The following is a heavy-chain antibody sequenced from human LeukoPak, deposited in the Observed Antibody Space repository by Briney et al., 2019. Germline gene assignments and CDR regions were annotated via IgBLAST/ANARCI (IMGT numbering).Heavy chain of an antibody. CDR3: ARSTGFYTTYSMDV. CDR1: GDSMGNYY. V-gene: IGHV4-4*07. D-gene: IGHD3-22*01. J-gene: IGHJ6*03. Sequence: SETLSLTCTVSGDSMGNYYWNWLRQPAGKGLEWIGRIRSDGTTYANPSLESAVTTSVDTSNNHISLRLSSATAADTAVYYCARSTGFYTTYSMDVWGKGTTVTVSS. CDR2: IRSDGTT.